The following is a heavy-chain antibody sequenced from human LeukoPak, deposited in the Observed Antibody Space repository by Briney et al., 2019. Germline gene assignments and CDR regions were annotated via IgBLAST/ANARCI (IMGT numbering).Heavy chain of an antibody. CDR3: ARDGDGRGWSDY. D-gene: IGHD6-19*01. CDR1: GGSISSYY. V-gene: IGHV4-59*01. J-gene: IGHJ4*02. CDR2: IYYSGST. Sequence: SETLSLTCTVSGGSISSYYWSWIRQPPGKGLEWIGYIYYSGSTNYNPSLKGRVTISVDTSKNQFALKLSSVSAGDTAVYYGARDGDGRGWSDYWGQGTLVTVSS.